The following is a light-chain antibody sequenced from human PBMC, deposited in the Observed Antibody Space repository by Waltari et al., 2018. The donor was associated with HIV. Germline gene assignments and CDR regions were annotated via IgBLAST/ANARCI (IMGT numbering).Light chain of an antibody. CDR1: SSDVFNYNY. J-gene: IGLJ1*01. Sequence: QSTLTQPVSVSGSPGQSITISRTGTSSDVFNYNYVSWYQQHPDRAPKLMIYEVSNRPSGVSNRFSGSKSGNTASLTISGLQAEDEADYYCSSYTRSSTYVFGTGTKVTVL. CDR3: SSYTRSSTYV. CDR2: EVS. V-gene: IGLV2-14*01.